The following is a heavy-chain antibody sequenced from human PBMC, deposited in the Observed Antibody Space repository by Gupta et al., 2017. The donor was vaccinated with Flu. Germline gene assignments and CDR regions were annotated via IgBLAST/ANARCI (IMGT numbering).Heavy chain of an antibody. J-gene: IGHJ1*01. D-gene: IGHD1-26*01. CDR1: G. V-gene: IGHV1-18*01. Sequence: GISWVRQAPGQGLEWMGWISAYNGNTNYAQKLQGRVTMTTDTSTSTAYMELRSLRSDDTAVYYCARVTAGWEPGHFQHWGQGTLVTVSS. CDR3: ARVTAGWEPGHFQH. CDR2: ISAYNGNT.